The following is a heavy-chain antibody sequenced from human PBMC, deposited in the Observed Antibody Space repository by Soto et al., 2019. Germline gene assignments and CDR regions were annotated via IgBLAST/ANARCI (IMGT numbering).Heavy chain of an antibody. D-gene: IGHD3-9*01. J-gene: IGHJ6*02. V-gene: IGHV5-51*01. CDR2: IYPGDSDT. CDR1: GGCIIHCW. Sequence: ISRRVSGGCIIHCWTCRVSNVPGKGLEWMGVIYPGDSDTRYSPSFQGHVTISADKSISTAYLQWSTLKASDTAKYYCARLGFEYDTSTPYYNVLHYYGVDVWGQGTSVTVSS. CDR3: ARLGFEYDTSTPYYNVLHYYGVDV.